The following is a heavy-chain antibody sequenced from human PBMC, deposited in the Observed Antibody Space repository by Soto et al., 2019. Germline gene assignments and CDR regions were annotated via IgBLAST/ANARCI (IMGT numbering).Heavy chain of an antibody. V-gene: IGHV1-69*06. CDR2: IIPIFGTA. D-gene: IGHD3-3*01. J-gene: IGHJ3*02. CDR1: GGTFSSYA. CDR3: ARGDRFLEYRHFAI. Sequence: SVKVSCKASGGTFSSYAISWVRQAPGQGLEWMGGIIPIFGTANYAQKFQGRVTITADKSTSTAYMELSSLRSEDTAVYYCARGDRFLEYRHFAIWRQGTMVTV.